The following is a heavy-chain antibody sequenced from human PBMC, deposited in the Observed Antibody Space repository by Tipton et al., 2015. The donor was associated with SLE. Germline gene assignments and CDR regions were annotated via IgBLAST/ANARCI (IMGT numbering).Heavy chain of an antibody. J-gene: IGHJ4*02. CDR2: IYSSGTT. D-gene: IGHD2-2*01. CDR1: GGSVSSTNYY. CDR3: ARGERSSMPDC. Sequence: TLSLTCTVSGGSVSSTNYYWSWIRQPAGRGLEWIGRIYSSGTTNYNPSLKSRPSISIDTSNNQFSLKLNSVTAADTAVYYCARGERSSMPDCWGQGTLVTVSS. V-gene: IGHV4-61*02.